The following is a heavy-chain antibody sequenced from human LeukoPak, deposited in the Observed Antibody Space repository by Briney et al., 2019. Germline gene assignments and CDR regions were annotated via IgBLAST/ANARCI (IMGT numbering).Heavy chain of an antibody. CDR3: ARRMKLAAKGDAFDI. J-gene: IGHJ3*02. Sequence: MPSETLPLTCTVSGGSISSYYWSWIRQPPGKGLEWIGYIYYSGSTNYNPSLKSRVTISVDTSKNQFSLKLSSVTAADTAVYYCARRMKLAAKGDAFDIWGQGTMVTVSS. CDR2: IYYSGST. CDR1: GGSISSYY. D-gene: IGHD2-15*01. V-gene: IGHV4-59*08.